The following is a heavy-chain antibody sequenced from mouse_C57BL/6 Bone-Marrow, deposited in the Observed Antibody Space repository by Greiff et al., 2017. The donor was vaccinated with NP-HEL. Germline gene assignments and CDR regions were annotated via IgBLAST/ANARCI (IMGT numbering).Heavy chain of an antibody. D-gene: IGHD1-1*01. J-gene: IGHJ4*01. CDR2: IHPNSGST. V-gene: IGHV1-64*01. CDR3: ARPTTVVPSMDY. CDR1: GYTFTSYW. Sequence: QVQLKQPGAELVKPGASVKLSCKASGYTFTSYWMHWVKQRPGQGLEWIGMIHPNSGSTNYNEKFKSKATLTVDTSSSTAYMQLSSLTSEDSAVYYCARPTTVVPSMDYWGQGTSVTVSS.